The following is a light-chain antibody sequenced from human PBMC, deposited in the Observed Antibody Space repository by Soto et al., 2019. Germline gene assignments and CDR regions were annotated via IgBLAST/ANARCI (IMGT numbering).Light chain of an antibody. CDR3: RQCNSYPTI. V-gene: IGKV1-13*02. CDR1: QDIRGA. J-gene: IGKJ5*01. Sequence: AIQLTQSPSSLSASVGDRVTITCRASQDIRGALAWYQQKPGKAPKILIYDVSSLQSGVPSRFSGSSSGTDFTLTISGLQPEDFATYYCRQCNSYPTIFGQGTRLDIK. CDR2: DVS.